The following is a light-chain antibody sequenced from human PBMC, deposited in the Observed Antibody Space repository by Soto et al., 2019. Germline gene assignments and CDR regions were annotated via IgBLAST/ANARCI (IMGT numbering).Light chain of an antibody. CDR2: EVS. CDR3: GSYAGSNNVI. J-gene: IGLJ2*01. CDR1: SSDVGGYDY. Sequence: QSVLTQPPSASGSPGQSVTISCTGTSSDVGGYDYVSWYQQYPGKAPKLMIYEVSKRPSGVPDRFSGSKSGNTASLTVSGLQAEDEGDYYCGSYAGSNNVIFGGGTQLTVL. V-gene: IGLV2-8*01.